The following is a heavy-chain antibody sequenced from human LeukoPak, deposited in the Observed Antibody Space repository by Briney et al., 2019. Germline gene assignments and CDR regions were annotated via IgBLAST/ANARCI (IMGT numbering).Heavy chain of an antibody. Sequence: GGSLRLSCAASGFTFSSYAMHWVRQAPGKGLEWVAVISYDGSNKYYADSVKGRFTISRDNAKNSLYLQMNSLRAEDTAVYYCARDGAVAGVYYYYYMDVWGKGTTVTVSS. CDR1: GFTFSSYA. J-gene: IGHJ6*03. V-gene: IGHV3-30*04. CDR3: ARDGAVAGVYYYYYMDV. CDR2: ISYDGSNK. D-gene: IGHD6-19*01.